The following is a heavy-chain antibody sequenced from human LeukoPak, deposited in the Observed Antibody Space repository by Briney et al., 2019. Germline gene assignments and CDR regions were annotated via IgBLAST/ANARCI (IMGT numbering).Heavy chain of an antibody. J-gene: IGHJ6*02. Sequence: SETLSLTCTVSGGSISSYYWSWIRQPPGKGLEWIGYIYYSGSTNYTPSLKSRVTISVDTSKNQFSLKLSSVTAADTAVYYCARGYRARNGYSGYDYYYYYGMDVWGQGTTVTVSS. D-gene: IGHD5-12*01. CDR3: ARGYRARNGYSGYDYYYYYGMDV. CDR1: GGSISSYY. V-gene: IGHV4-59*01. CDR2: IYYSGST.